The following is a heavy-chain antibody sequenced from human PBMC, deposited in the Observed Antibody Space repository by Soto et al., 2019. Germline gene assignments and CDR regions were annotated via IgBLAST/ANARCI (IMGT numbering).Heavy chain of an antibody. J-gene: IGHJ4*02. CDR2: ITYTGDTT. D-gene: IGHD4-17*01. CDR1: GFDFSAYA. CDR3: AKDWPGTSSVTSDY. V-gene: IGHV3-23*01. Sequence: PGGSLRLSCEASGFDFSAYAMTWVRQAPGKGLEWVSGITYTGDTTYYADSVKGRFTISRDNFKNTVYLQLNSLRPDDTAMYYCAKDWPGTSSVTSDYWGQGTLVTVSS.